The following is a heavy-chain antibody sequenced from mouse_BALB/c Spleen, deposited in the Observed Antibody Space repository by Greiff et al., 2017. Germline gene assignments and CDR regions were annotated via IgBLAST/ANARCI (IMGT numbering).Heavy chain of an antibody. CDR3: ARSDGYSPWFAY. Sequence: EVQVVESGGGLVQPGGSRKLSCAASGFTFSSFGMHWVRQAPEKGLEWVAYISSGSSTIYYADTVKGRFTISRDNPKNTLFLQMTSLRSEDTAMYYCARSDGYSPWFAYWGQGTLVTVSA. J-gene: IGHJ3*01. CDR2: ISSGSSTI. V-gene: IGHV5-17*02. CDR1: GFTFSSFG. D-gene: IGHD2-3*01.